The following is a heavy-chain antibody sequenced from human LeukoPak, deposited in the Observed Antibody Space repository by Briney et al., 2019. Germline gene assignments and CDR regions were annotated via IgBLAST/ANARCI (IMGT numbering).Heavy chain of an antibody. D-gene: IGHD6-13*01. J-gene: IGHJ4*02. CDR3: ARNPGVGSSWYRLHY. V-gene: IGHV3-30-3*01. CDR1: GITFINYA. CDR2: ISYDGSNT. Sequence: GGSLRLSCPASGITFINYAVDWVRQAPGKELEWVAVISYDGSNTYYADSVKGRFTISRDNSKSTLYLQMNSLRVEDTAIYYCARNPGVGSSWYRLHYWGQGTLVTVSS.